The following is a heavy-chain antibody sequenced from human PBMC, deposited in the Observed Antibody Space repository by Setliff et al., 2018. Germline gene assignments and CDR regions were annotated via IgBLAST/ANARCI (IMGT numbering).Heavy chain of an antibody. CDR1: GFTFSSYS. Sequence: RLSCAASGFTFSSYSMNWVRQAPGKGLEWVSYISSSSSTIYYADSVKGRFTISRDNAKNSLYLQMNSLRAEDTAVYYCARGTGNPGLGYAFDIWGQGTMVTVSS. J-gene: IGHJ3*02. D-gene: IGHD6-19*01. V-gene: IGHV3-48*01. CDR3: ARGTGNPGLGYAFDI. CDR2: ISSSSSTI.